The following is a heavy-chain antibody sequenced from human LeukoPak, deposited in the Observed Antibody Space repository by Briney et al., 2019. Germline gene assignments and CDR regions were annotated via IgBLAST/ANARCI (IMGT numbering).Heavy chain of an antibody. CDR1: GFTVSSNY. J-gene: IGHJ4*02. CDR2: IYSGGST. CDR3: ASTFYGDSPPY. Sequence: GGSLRLSCAASGFTVSSNYLSWVRQAPGKGLEWVSVIYSGGSTYYADSVKGRFTISRDNSKNTLYLQMNSLRAEDTAVYYCASTFYGDSPPYWGQGTLVTVSS. D-gene: IGHD4-17*01. V-gene: IGHV3-66*01.